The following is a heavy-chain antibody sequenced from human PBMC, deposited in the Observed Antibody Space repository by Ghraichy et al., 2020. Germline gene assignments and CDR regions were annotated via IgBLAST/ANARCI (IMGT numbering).Heavy chain of an antibody. V-gene: IGHV3-21*01. J-gene: IGHJ6*02. CDR1: GFTFSSYS. CDR2: ISSSSRNI. CDR3: ARPASSGYYDYNYYGMDV. Sequence: GGSLRLSCAASGFTFSSYSMKWVRQAPGKGLEWVSSISSSSRNIYYADSVKGRFTISRDNAKNSLYLQMNSLRAEDTAVYYCARPASSGYYDYNYYGMDVWGQGTTVTVSS. D-gene: IGHD3-22*01.